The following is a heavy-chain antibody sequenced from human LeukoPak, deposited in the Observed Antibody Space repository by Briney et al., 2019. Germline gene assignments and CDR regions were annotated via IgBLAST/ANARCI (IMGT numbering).Heavy chain of an antibody. D-gene: IGHD1-1*01. Sequence: GGSLRLSCAASGLTFNNYWMPWVRRAPGKGLVWVSGISTDGRSIVYADSVKGRFTISRDNAKNTLYLQLNSPRIEDTAVYYCVVDFQYNMPWGQGKLVTVSS. CDR3: VVDFQYNMP. J-gene: IGHJ5*02. V-gene: IGHV3-74*01. CDR2: ISTDGRSI. CDR1: GLTFNNYW.